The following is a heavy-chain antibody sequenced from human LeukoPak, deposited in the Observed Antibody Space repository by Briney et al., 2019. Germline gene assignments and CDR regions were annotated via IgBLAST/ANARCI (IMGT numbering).Heavy chain of an antibody. CDR3: ASEGHVAAAGPLIYSDY. V-gene: IGHV3-21*01. Sequence: GGSLRLSCAASGFTFSSYSMNWVRQAPGKGLEWVSSISSSSSYIYYADSVKGRFTISRDNAKNSLYLQMNSLRAEDTAVYYCASEGHVAAAGPLIYSDYWGQGTQVTVSS. J-gene: IGHJ4*02. CDR2: ISSSSSYI. D-gene: IGHD6-13*01. CDR1: GFTFSSYS.